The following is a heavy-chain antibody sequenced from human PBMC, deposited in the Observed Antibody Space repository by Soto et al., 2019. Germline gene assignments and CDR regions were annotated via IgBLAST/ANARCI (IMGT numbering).Heavy chain of an antibody. D-gene: IGHD1-26*01. CDR2: ISSSSSTI. CDR1: GFTFSTNS. V-gene: IGHV3-48*02. CDR3: IGDGGATDWFDP. Sequence: EVQLVESGGGLVQPGGSLRLSCAASGFTFSTNSMNWVRQAPGKGLEWVSYISSSSSTIYYADSVKGRFTISRDNAKNSLYLQMNSLRDEDTAVYYCIGDGGATDWFDPWGQGTLVTVSS. J-gene: IGHJ5*02.